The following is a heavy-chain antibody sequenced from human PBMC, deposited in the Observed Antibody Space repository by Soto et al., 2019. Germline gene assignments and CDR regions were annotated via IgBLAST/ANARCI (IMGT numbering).Heavy chain of an antibody. Sequence: GGSLRLSCAASGFTFSSYGMHWVRQAPGKGLEWVAVIWYDGSNKYYADSVKGRFTISRDNSKNTLYLQMNSLRAEETAGYYCARDRVSSSAQIYYYFVMDVWGQGTTVTVSS. CDR2: IWYDGSNK. V-gene: IGHV3-33*01. CDR3: ARDRVSSSAQIYYYFVMDV. D-gene: IGHD6-6*01. CDR1: GFTFSSYG. J-gene: IGHJ6*02.